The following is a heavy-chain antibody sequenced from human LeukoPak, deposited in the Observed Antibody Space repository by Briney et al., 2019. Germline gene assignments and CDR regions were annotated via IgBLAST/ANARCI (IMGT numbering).Heavy chain of an antibody. CDR2: IYYSGST. CDR3: ARDSSRGSFDY. CDR1: GGSISSGGYY. Sequence: SQTLSLTCTVSGGSISSGGYYWSWIRQPPGKGLEWIGYIYYSGSTNYNPSLKSRVTISVDTSKNQFSLKLSSVTAADTAVYYCARDSSRGSFDYWGQGTLVTVSS. V-gene: IGHV4-61*08. D-gene: IGHD6-13*01. J-gene: IGHJ4*02.